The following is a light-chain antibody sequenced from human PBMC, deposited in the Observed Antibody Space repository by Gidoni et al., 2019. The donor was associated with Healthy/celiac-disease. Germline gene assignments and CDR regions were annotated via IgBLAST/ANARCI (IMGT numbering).Light chain of an antibody. J-gene: IGKJ2*01. CDR1: QSISSW. CDR2: KAS. V-gene: IGKV1-5*03. Sequence: DIQMTQSPSTLSASVGDRVTITCRASQSISSWLAWYQQKPGKAPKLLIYKASSLESGVPSRFSGSGSGTEFTLTISSLQPDDFATYYCQQYNSYPVTFXQGTKLEI. CDR3: QQYNSYPVT.